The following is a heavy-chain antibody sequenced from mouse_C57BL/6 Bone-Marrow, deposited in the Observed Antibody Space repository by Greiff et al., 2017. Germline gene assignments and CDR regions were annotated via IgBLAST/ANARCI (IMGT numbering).Heavy chain of an antibody. J-gene: IGHJ4*01. CDR2: INPYNGGT. Sequence: VQLQQSGPVLVKPGASVKMSCKASGYTFTDYYMNWVKQSHGKSLEWIGVINPYNGGTSYNQKFKGKATLTVDKSSSTAYMELNSLTSEDSAVYYCAREDYDEAMDYWGKGTSVTVSS. D-gene: IGHD2-4*01. V-gene: IGHV1-19*01. CDR1: GYTFTDYY. CDR3: AREDYDEAMDY.